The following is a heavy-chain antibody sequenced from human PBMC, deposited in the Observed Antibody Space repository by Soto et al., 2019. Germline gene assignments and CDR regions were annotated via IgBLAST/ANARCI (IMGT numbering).Heavy chain of an antibody. CDR2: IKSKTDGGTT. Sequence: GESLKISCAASGFTFSNAWMNWVRQAPGKGLEWVGRIKSKTDGGTTDYAAPVKGRFTISRDDSKNTLYLQMNSLKTEDTAVYYCFLASGYDVYYYYYGMDVWGQGTTVTVSS. V-gene: IGHV3-15*07. CDR1: GFTFSNAW. D-gene: IGHD5-12*01. CDR3: FLASGYDVYYYYYGMDV. J-gene: IGHJ6*02.